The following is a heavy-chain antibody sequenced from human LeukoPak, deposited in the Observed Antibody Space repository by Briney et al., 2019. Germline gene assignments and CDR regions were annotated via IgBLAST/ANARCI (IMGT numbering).Heavy chain of an antibody. V-gene: IGHV4-61*02. Sequence: PSETLSLTCTVSGGSISSSSYYWSWIRQPAGKGLEWIGRIYTSGSTNYNPSLKSRVTISVDTSKNQFSLKLSSVTAADTAVYYCARGQAFGYSYGYLDYWGQGTLVTVSS. CDR1: GGSISSSSYY. CDR3: ARGQAFGYSYGYLDY. D-gene: IGHD5-18*01. J-gene: IGHJ4*02. CDR2: IYTSGST.